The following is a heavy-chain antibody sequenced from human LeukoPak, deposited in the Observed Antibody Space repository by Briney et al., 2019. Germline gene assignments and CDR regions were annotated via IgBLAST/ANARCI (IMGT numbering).Heavy chain of an antibody. CDR2: IRDSGGST. D-gene: IGHD6-19*01. CDR1: GFTSSSCA. CDR3: AKGVYSSGPTSDY. Sequence: PGGSLRLSCAASGFTSSSCAMNWVRQAPGKGLEWVSAIRDSGGSTYYADSVKGRFTISRDNSKNTLYLQMNTLRAEDTAVYYCAKGVYSSGPTSDYWGQGTLVTVSS. V-gene: IGHV3-23*01. J-gene: IGHJ4*02.